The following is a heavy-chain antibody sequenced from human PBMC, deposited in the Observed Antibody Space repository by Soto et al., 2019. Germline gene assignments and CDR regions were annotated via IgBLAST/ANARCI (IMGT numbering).Heavy chain of an antibody. J-gene: IGHJ6*02. Sequence: SETLSLTCAVYGGSFSGYYWTWIRQPPGKGLEWIGEINHSGSTNYNPSLKSRVTISVDTSKNQFSLKLSSVTAADTAVYYCTRGYRVTPDGDYNYSVMDVWGQGTTVTVSS. D-gene: IGHD2-21*02. V-gene: IGHV4-34*01. CDR1: GGSFSGYY. CDR3: TRGYRVTPDGDYNYSVMDV. CDR2: INHSGST.